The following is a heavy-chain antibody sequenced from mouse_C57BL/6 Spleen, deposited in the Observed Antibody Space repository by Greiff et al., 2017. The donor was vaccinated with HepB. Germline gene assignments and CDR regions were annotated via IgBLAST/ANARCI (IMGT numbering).Heavy chain of an antibody. J-gene: IGHJ1*03. CDR1: GYTFTSYW. CDR3: ARGPRYYYGSSYFDV. D-gene: IGHD1-1*01. Sequence: QVQLQQSGAELVKPGASVKLSCKASGYTFTSYWMQWVKQRPGQGLEWIGEIDPSDSYTNYNQKFKGKATLTVDTSSSPAYMQLSSLTSEDSAVYYCARGPRYYYGSSYFDVWGTGTTVTVSS. V-gene: IGHV1-50*01. CDR2: IDPSDSYT.